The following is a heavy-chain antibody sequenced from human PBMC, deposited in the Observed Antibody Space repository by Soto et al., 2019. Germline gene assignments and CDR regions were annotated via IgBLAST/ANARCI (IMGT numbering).Heavy chain of an antibody. CDR2: ISPYNGNT. CDR3: AKASYCYDLRGFPLRADDVFDV. J-gene: IGHJ3*01. Sequence: ASVNVSCKASGYTFTTYGISWVRQAPGQGLEWMGWISPYNGNTKYAQKFQGRVIMTTDTSMSSAYMELWSLRSDDTAVYYCAKASYCYDLRGFPLRADDVFDVWGQGTKVTV. V-gene: IGHV1-18*01. CDR1: GYTFTTYG. D-gene: IGHD3-22*01.